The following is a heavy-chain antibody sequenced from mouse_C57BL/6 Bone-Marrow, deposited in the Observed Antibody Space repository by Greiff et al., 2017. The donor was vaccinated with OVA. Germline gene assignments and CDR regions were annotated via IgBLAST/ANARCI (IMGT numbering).Heavy chain of an antibody. J-gene: IGHJ2*01. CDR2: IDPSDSET. V-gene: IGHV1-52*01. CDR3: ARRGFTTVYYFDY. D-gene: IGHD1-1*01. CDR1: GYTFTSYW. Sequence: QVQLQQPGAELVRPGSSVKLSCKASGYTFTSYWMHWVKQRPIQGLEWIGNIDPSDSETHYNQKFKDKATLTVDKSSSTAYMQLSSLTSEDSAVYYCARRGFTTVYYFDYWGQGTTLTVSS.